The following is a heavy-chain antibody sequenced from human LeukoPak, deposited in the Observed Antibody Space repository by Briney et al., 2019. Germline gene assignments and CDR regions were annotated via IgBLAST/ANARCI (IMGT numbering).Heavy chain of an antibody. D-gene: IGHD2-15*01. Sequence: SGGSLRLSCAASGFTFSDYYMNWIRQAPGKGLEWVSYISSSGSTIYYADSVKGRFTISRDNAKNSLYLQMNSLRAEDTAVYYCAREPYPPHCSGGSCYDYWGQGTLVTVSS. CDR2: ISSSGSTI. CDR1: GFTFSDYY. V-gene: IGHV3-11*04. J-gene: IGHJ4*02. CDR3: AREPYPPHCSGGSCYDY.